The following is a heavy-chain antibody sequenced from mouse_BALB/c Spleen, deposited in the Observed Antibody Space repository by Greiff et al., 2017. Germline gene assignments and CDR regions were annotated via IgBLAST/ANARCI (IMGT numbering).Heavy chain of an antibody. Sequence: EVKLLESGPGLVKPSQSLSLTCTVTGYSITSDYAWNWIRQFPGNKLEWMGYISYSGSTSYNPSLKSRISITRDTSKNQFFLQLNSVTTEDTATYYCARPSGSYYAMDYWGQGTSVTVSS. CDR3: ARPSGSYYAMDY. CDR1: GYSITSDYA. J-gene: IGHJ4*01. CDR2: ISYSGST. D-gene: IGHD4-1*01. V-gene: IGHV3-2*02.